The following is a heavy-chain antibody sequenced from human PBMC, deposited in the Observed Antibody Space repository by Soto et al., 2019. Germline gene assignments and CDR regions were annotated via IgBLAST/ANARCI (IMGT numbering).Heavy chain of an antibody. CDR1: GGSISSGGYY. Sequence: SETLSLTCAVSGGSISSGGYYWSWIRQHPGKGLEWIGYIYYSGSTYYNPSLKSRVTISVDTSKNQFSLKLSSVTAADTAVYYCAGSGYDTNEYFDYWGQGTLVTVSS. CDR3: AGSGYDTNEYFDY. J-gene: IGHJ4*02. CDR2: IYYSGST. D-gene: IGHD5-12*01. V-gene: IGHV4-31*11.